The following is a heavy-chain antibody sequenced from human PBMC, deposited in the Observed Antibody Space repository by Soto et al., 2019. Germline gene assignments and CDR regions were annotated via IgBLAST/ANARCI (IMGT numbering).Heavy chain of an antibody. CDR3: ARGGGVGVAGSAAFDM. J-gene: IGHJ3*02. V-gene: IGHV1-2*02. CDR1: GYPVTAYY. Sequence: QLHLVQSGAVVKKPGASVTVSCSASGYPVTAYYMHWVRQAPGRGLEWMGGINPATGAAKYTQIFRGRVTMARDTSTRTVFMELSGLTSEDTAVFYCARGGGVGVAGSAAFDMWGQGTLVTVSS. CDR2: INPATGAA. D-gene: IGHD3-3*01.